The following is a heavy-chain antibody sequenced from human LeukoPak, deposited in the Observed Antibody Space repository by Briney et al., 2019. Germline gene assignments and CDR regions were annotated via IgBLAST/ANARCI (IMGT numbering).Heavy chain of an antibody. CDR2: INHSGST. J-gene: IGHJ6*02. Sequence: PSETLSLTCAVYGGSFSGYYWSWIRQPPGKGLEWIGEINHSGSTNYNPSLKSRVTISVDTSKNQFSLKLSSVTAADTAVYYCARVYYDSSGYGPRSYYYYYYGMDVWGQGTTVTVSS. CDR1: GGSFSGYY. CDR3: ARVYYDSSGYGPRSYYYYYYGMDV. D-gene: IGHD3-22*01. V-gene: IGHV4-34*01.